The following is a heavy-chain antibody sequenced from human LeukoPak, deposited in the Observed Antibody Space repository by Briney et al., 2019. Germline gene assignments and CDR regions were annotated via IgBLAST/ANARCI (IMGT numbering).Heavy chain of an antibody. V-gene: IGHV4-34*01. CDR1: GGSFSGYY. J-gene: IGHJ3*02. Sequence: PSETLSLTCAVYGGSFSGYYWSWIRQPPGKGLEWIGEINHSGSTNYNPSLKSRVTISVDTSKNQFSLKLSSVTAADTAVYYCARVLRYSSSWYTPPAQTQDAFDIWGQGTMVTVSS. CDR2: INHSGST. D-gene: IGHD6-13*01. CDR3: ARVLRYSSSWYTPPAQTQDAFDI.